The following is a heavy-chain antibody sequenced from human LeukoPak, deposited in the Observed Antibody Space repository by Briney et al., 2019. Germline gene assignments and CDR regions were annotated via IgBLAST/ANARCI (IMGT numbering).Heavy chain of an antibody. J-gene: IGHJ4*02. Sequence: SETLSLTCTVSGGSISSYYWSWIRQPPGKGLEWIGYIYYSGSTNYNPSLKSRVTISVDTSKNQFSLKLSSVTAADTAVYYCARDKKMTTVTTGDYWGQGTLVTVSS. CDR3: ARDKKMTTVTTGDY. CDR2: IYYSGST. CDR1: GGSISSYY. V-gene: IGHV4-59*01. D-gene: IGHD4-17*01.